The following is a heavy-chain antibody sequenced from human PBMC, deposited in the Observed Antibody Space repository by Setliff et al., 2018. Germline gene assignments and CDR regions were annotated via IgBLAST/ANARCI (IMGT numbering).Heavy chain of an antibody. CDR3: AKVAHGGRLVCPSDV. V-gene: IGHV3-30*02. D-gene: IGHD3-9*01. Sequence: GSLRLSCAASGFTFTSYHMHWVRQAPGKGLEWVAFNRYDGTNKYYADSVKGRFTISRDNSKNTLYLQMNSLRAEDTAVYYCAKVAHGGRLVCPSDVWGQGTTVTVSS. J-gene: IGHJ6*02. CDR2: NRYDGTNK. CDR1: GFTFTSYH.